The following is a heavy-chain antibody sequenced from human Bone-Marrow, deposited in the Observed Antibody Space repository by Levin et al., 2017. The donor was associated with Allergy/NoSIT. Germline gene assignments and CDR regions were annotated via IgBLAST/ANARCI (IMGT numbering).Heavy chain of an antibody. V-gene: IGHV2-5*02. D-gene: IGHD1-1*01. CDR1: GFSLSTSGMA. Sequence: FGPTLVKPSQTLTLTCTFSGFSLSTSGMAVGWIRQPPGKALEWLAFVYWDDNKAYSPSLKSRFTITKDTSKNHVVLTMTNMDPVDTATYYCVHRNWHTFDYWGQGTLVTVSS. J-gene: IGHJ4*02. CDR3: VHRNWHTFDY. CDR2: VYWDDNK.